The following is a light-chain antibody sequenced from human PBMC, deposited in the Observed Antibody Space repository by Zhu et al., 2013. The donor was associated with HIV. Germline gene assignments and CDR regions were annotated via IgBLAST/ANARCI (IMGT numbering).Light chain of an antibody. CDR2: AAS. CDR3: QKYNSAPWT. V-gene: IGKV1-27*01. CDR1: QGISHY. J-gene: IGKJ1*01. Sequence: DIQMTQSPSSLSASVGDRVTITCRASQGISHYLAWYQQKPGKVPKLLIYAASTLHSGVPSRFSGSGSGTDFTLTISSLQPEDVATYYCQKYNSAPWTFGQGTKVEI.